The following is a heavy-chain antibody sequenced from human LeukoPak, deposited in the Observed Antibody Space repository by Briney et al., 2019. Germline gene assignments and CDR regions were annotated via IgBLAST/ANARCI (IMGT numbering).Heavy chain of an antibody. Sequence: PGGSLRLSCAASGFTFSSYSMDWVRQAPGKGLEWVSAISGSGGSTYYADSVKGRFTISRDNSKNTLYLQMNSLRAEDTAVYYCAKDRRRYYYDSSGGDAFDIWGQGTMVTVSS. CDR1: GFTFSSYS. CDR3: AKDRRRYYYDSSGGDAFDI. J-gene: IGHJ3*02. CDR2: ISGSGGST. V-gene: IGHV3-23*01. D-gene: IGHD3-22*01.